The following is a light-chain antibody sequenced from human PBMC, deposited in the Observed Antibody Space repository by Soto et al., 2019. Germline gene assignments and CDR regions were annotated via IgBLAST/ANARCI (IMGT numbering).Light chain of an antibody. Sequence: DIQMAQSPSSLSASVGDTVTLTCRASEDIGHFLAWYQQRPGTVPKLLIYATSRLQPGVPSRFSGNGSGTDFTLTINTLQPEDVATYFCLKYNKDAPGAFGQGTKVEI. CDR2: ATS. CDR1: EDIGHF. CDR3: LKYNKDAPGA. J-gene: IGKJ1*01. V-gene: IGKV1-27*01.